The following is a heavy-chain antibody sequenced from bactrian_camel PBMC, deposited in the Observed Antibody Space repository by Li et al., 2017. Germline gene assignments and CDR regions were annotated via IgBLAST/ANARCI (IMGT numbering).Heavy chain of an antibody. Sequence: LVESGGGLVQTGGSLRLSCAASGFTFSSDYMSWVRQAPGKGLEWVSSIYSDGSNTYYADSVKGRFTISKDNAKNTLYLQMNSLKPEDTAMYYCAAAPYVGASGYCYAHLVTEYSNSGQGTQVTV. D-gene: IGHD1*01. CDR1: GFTFSSDY. CDR2: IYSDGSNT. J-gene: IGHJ4*01. CDR3: AAAPYVGASGYCYAHLVTEYSN. V-gene: IGHV3-2*01.